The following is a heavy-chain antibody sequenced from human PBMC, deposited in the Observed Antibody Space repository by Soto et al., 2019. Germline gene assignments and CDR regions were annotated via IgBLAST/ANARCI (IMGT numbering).Heavy chain of an antibody. CDR1: GFTFSSYA. CDR3: AKAPDYYDSSGSFDY. CDR2: ISGSGGST. V-gene: IGHV3-23*01. D-gene: IGHD3-22*01. J-gene: IGHJ4*02. Sequence: GGSLRLSCAASGFTFSSYAMSWVRQAPGKGLEWVSAISGSGGSTYYADSVKGRFTISRDNSKNTLYLQMNSLRAEDTAVYYCAKAPDYYDSSGSFDYWGQGTLVTVSS.